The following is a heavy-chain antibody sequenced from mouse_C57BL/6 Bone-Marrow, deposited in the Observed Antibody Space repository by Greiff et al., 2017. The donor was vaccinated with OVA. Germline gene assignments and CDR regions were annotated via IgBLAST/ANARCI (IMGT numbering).Heavy chain of an antibody. CDR2: ISSGGSYT. CDR1: GFTFSSYG. Sequence: EVQVVESGGDLVKPGGSLKLSCAASGFTFSSYGMSWVRQTPDKRLEWVATISSGGSYTSYPDSVKGRFTISRDNAKNTLYLQMISLKSEDTAMYYCARRCMITRAMDYWGQGTSVTVSS. D-gene: IGHD2-4*01. CDR3: ARRCMITRAMDY. V-gene: IGHV5-6*01. J-gene: IGHJ4*01.